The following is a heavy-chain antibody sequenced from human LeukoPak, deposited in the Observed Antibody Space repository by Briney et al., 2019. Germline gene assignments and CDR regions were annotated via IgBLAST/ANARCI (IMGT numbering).Heavy chain of an antibody. CDR2: INHSGST. CDR1: GGSFSGYY. Sequence: SETLSLTCTVYGGSFSGYYWSWIRQPPGKGLEWIGEINHSGSTNYNPSLKSRVTISVDTSKNQFSLKLSSVTAADTAVYYCASIGRYSSSGFDYWGQGTLVTVSS. D-gene: IGHD6-19*01. V-gene: IGHV4-34*01. J-gene: IGHJ4*02. CDR3: ASIGRYSSSGFDY.